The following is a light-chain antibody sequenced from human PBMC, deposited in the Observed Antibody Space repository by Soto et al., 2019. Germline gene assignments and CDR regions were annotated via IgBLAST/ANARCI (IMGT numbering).Light chain of an antibody. V-gene: IGKV3-20*01. CDR2: GAS. Sequence: EIVLTQSPGPLSLSPGERATLSCRASQSVSSSYLAWYQQKPGQAPRLLIYGASSRATGIQDRFSGSGSGTDFTLNITRLEPEDFAVYYCRQYGSSPRYTCGQGTELESK. CDR1: QSVSSSY. J-gene: IGKJ2*01. CDR3: RQYGSSPRYT.